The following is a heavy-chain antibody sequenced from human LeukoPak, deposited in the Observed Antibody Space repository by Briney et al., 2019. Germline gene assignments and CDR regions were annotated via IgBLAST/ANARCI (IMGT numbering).Heavy chain of an antibody. V-gene: IGHV5-51*01. CDR2: IYPGDSDT. CDR1: GYSFTSYW. D-gene: IGHD4-17*01. Sequence: KHGEPLKISCKGSGYSFTSYWIGWVRQMPGKGLEWMGIIYPGDSDTRYSPSFQGQVTISADESISTAYLQWSSLKASDTAMYYCARPDYGDTHDAFDIWGQGTMVTVSS. J-gene: IGHJ3*02. CDR3: ARPDYGDTHDAFDI.